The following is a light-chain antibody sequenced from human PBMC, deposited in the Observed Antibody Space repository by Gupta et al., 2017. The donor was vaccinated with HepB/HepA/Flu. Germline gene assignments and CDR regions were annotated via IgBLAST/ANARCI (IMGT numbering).Light chain of an antibody. V-gene: IGKV3-15*01. J-gene: IGKJ5*01. CDR2: GAS. CDR1: QSVSSL. CDR3: QQSFNWPFT. Sequence: EVVMTQSPGTLSMSPGERATLSCRASQSVSSLLAWYQQKPGQAPRLLIYGASTRATGIPARFSGSGSGTEFTLTISSLQSEDFAVYFCQQSFNWPFTFGQGTRPEIK.